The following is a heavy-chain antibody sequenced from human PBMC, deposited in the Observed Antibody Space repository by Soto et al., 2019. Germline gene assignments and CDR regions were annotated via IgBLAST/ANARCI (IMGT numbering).Heavy chain of an antibody. CDR2: ISGSGGRT. Sequence: EVQLLESGGGLIQPGGSLGLSCEASGFTFSNYGMTWVRLAPGKGLEWVSTISGSGGRTFYADPVKGRFTISRDNSKNTLYLQMKSLRAEDTAVYYCAKEMIASTLADFFDYWGQGTLVTVSS. J-gene: IGHJ4*02. V-gene: IGHV3-23*01. D-gene: IGHD2-21*01. CDR3: AKEMIASTLADFFDY. CDR1: GFTFSNYG.